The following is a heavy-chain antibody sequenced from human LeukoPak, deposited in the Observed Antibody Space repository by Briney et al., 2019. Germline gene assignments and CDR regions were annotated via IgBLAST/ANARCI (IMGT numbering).Heavy chain of an antibody. Sequence: SETLSLTCTVSGDSISSYYWSWIRQPPGKGLEWIAYVYYSGSTNYNPSLKSRVTISVDTSNNQFSLRLSSVTAADTAVYYCARVNYPRDYYDSSGYYFDFWGQGTLVTVSS. D-gene: IGHD3-22*01. J-gene: IGHJ5*01. CDR1: GDSISSYY. CDR3: ARVNYPRDYYDSSGYYFDF. V-gene: IGHV4-59*01. CDR2: VYYSGST.